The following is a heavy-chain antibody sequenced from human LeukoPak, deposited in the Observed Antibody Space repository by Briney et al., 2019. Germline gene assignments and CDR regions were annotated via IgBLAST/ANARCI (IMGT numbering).Heavy chain of an antibody. CDR1: GYSISSGFY. Sequence: PSETLSLTCTVSGYSISSGFYWGWIRQPPGKGLEWIGSMYHGGSTYYNPSLKSRVTISVDTSKNQFSLKLSSVTAADTAVYYCARARGRKPSPLDYWGQGTLVTVSS. D-gene: IGHD3-10*01. V-gene: IGHV4-38-2*02. CDR2: MYHGGST. J-gene: IGHJ4*02. CDR3: ARARGRKPSPLDY.